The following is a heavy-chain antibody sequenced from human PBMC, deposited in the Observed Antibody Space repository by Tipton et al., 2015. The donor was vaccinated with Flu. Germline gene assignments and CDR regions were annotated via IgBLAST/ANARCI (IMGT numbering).Heavy chain of an antibody. CDR3: ARHTGDSVRGVIDY. D-gene: IGHD3-10*02. V-gene: IGHV4-34*01. J-gene: IGHJ4*02. Sequence: TLSLTCSVYGGSFSGYYWGWVRRPPGKGLGWIGTIYHSGTTYYNPSLKSRLTISVDTSKNQFSLRLSSVTAADTAVYYCARHTGDSVRGVIDYWGQGTLVTVSS. CDR1: GGSFSGYY. CDR2: IYHSGTT.